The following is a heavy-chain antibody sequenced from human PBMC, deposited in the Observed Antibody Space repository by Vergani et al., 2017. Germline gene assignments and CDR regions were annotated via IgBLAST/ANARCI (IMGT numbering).Heavy chain of an antibody. Sequence: QVQLVQSGAEVKKPGSSVKVSCKASGGTFSSYAISWVRQAPGQGLEWMGRIIPIFGTANYAQKFQGRVTITADESTSTAYMEMSSLRSEDTAVYYCARTRVTHYYDSSDGWFDPWGQGTLVTVSS. D-gene: IGHD3-22*01. CDR2: IIPIFGTA. V-gene: IGHV1-69*13. CDR3: ARTRVTHYYDSSDGWFDP. CDR1: GGTFSSYA. J-gene: IGHJ5*02.